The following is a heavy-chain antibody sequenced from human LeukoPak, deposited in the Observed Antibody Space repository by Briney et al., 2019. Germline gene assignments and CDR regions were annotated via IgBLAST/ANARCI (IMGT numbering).Heavy chain of an antibody. D-gene: IGHD6-13*01. Sequence: PGGSLRLSCAASGFTFSSYSMNWVRQAPGKGLEWVSSISSSSSYIYYADSVKGRFTISRDNAKNSLYLQMNSLRAEDTAVYYCARSLDSWDAFDIWGQGTMVTVSS. CDR3: ARSLDSWDAFDI. V-gene: IGHV3-21*01. CDR2: ISSSSSYI. CDR1: GFTFSSYS. J-gene: IGHJ3*02.